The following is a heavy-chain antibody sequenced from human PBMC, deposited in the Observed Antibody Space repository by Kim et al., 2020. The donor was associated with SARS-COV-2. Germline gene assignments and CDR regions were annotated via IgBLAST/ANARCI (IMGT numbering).Heavy chain of an antibody. Sequence: GGSLRLSCAASGFTFSSYGMHWVRQAPGKGLEWVAVIWYDGSNKYYADSVKGRFTISRDNSKNTLYLQMNSLRAEDTAVYYCARDQSSYVWGSRGLGYWGQGTLVTVSS. CDR1: GFTFSSYG. CDR2: IWYDGSNK. D-gene: IGHD3-16*01. V-gene: IGHV3-33*01. CDR3: ARDQSSYVWGSRGLGY. J-gene: IGHJ4*02.